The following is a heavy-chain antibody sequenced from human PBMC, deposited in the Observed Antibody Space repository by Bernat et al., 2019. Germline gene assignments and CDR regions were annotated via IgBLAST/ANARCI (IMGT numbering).Heavy chain of an antibody. CDR3: AKDAFYDFGPGPYYYYYGMDV. J-gene: IGHJ6*02. Sequence: QVQLVESGGGVVQPGRSLRLSCAASGFTFSSYGMHWVRQAPGKGLGWVAVISYDGSNKYYADSVKGRFTISRDNSKNTLYLQMNSLRAEDTAVYYCAKDAFYDFGPGPYYYYYGMDVWGQGTTVTVSS. CDR2: ISYDGSNK. CDR1: GFTFSSYG. V-gene: IGHV3-30*18. D-gene: IGHD3-3*01.